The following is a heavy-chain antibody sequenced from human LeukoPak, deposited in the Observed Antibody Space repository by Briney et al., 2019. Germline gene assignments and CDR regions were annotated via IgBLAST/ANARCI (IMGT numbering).Heavy chain of an antibody. V-gene: IGHV3-23*01. J-gene: IGHJ4*02. CDR3: AKAIRQNRDLYDY. D-gene: IGHD1-14*01. CDR1: GFTFSTYA. CDR2: ISGSGAST. Sequence: PGGSLRLSCAASGFTFSTYAMTWVRQAPGKGLEWVSGISGSGASTYYADSVKGRFTISRDNSKNTLYLQMYSLRAEDTALYYCAKAIRQNRDLYDYWGQGTLVTVSS.